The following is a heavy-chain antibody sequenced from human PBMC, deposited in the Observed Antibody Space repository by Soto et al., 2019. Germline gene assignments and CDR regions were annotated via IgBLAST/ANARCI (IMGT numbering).Heavy chain of an antibody. J-gene: IGHJ4*02. CDR1: GFTFSSYG. V-gene: IGHV3-30*03. Sequence: QVQLVESGGGVVQPGRSLRLSCAASGFTFSSYGMHWVRQAPGKGLEWVAVTSYDGSNKYYADSVKGRFTISRDNSKNTLYLQMNSLRAEDTAVYYCAMQDIVVVVAAPDYWGQGTLVTVSS. CDR2: TSYDGSNK. CDR3: AMQDIVVVVAAPDY. D-gene: IGHD2-15*01.